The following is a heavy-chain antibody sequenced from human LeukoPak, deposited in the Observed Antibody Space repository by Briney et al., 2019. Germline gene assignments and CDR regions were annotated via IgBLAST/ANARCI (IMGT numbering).Heavy chain of an antibody. CDR1: GGTFSSYA. D-gene: IGHD3-10*01. V-gene: IGHV1-69*01. Sequence: SVKVSCKASGGTFSSYAISWVRQAPGQGLEWMGGVIPIFGTANYAQKFQGRVTITADESTSTAYMELSSLRSEDTAVYYCAREVRAIPSWFDPWGQGTLVTVSS. CDR2: VIPIFGTA. CDR3: AREVRAIPSWFDP. J-gene: IGHJ5*02.